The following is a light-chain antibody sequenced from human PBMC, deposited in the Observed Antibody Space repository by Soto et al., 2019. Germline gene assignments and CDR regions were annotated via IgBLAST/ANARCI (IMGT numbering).Light chain of an antibody. V-gene: IGKV3-20*01. J-gene: IGKJ1*01. CDR2: GAS. CDR3: QQYGSSPVT. CDR1: QSVSSSY. Sequence: EIVLTQSPSTLSLSPGERATLSCRASQSVSSSYLAWYQQKPGQAPRLLIYGASSRATGIPDRFSGSGSGTDFTLTISRLEPEDFSVYYCQQYGSSPVTFGQGTNVEIK.